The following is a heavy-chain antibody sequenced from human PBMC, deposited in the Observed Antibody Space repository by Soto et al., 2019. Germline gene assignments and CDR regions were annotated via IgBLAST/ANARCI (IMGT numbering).Heavy chain of an antibody. CDR3: ARVTTVEGY. V-gene: IGHV3-7*01. D-gene: IGHD4-17*01. CDR2: IKKDGSEK. CDR1: GFTFSNNW. J-gene: IGHJ4*02. Sequence: EVQLVESGGDLVQPGGSLRLSCAASGFTFSNNWMSWVRQAPGKGLEWVANIKKDGSEKHYVDSVKGRFTISRDNAKNSLSLQMKSLRAEDTAVYYCARVTTVEGYWGQGTLVTVSS.